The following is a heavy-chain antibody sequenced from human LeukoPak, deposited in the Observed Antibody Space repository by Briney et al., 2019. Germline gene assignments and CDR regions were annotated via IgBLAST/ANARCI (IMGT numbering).Heavy chain of an antibody. CDR2: INWNGGST. D-gene: IGHD5-24*01. CDR1: GFTFDDYG. Sequence: PGGSLRLSCAASGFTFDDYGMSWVRQAPGKGLEWVSGINWNGGSTGYADSVKGRFTISRDNAKNSLYLQMNSLRAEDTALYYCARGRQSIRTSRDGYKVYYFDYWGQGTLVTVSS. J-gene: IGHJ4*02. V-gene: IGHV3-20*04. CDR3: ARGRQSIRTSRDGYKVYYFDY.